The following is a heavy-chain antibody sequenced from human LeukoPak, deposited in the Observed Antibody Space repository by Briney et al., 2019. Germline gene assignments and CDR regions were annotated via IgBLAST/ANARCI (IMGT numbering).Heavy chain of an antibody. V-gene: IGHV4-59*01. CDR2: IYYSGST. Sequence: PSETLSLTCTVSGGSISSYYWSWIRQPPGKGLEWIAYIYYSGSTNYNPSLKSRVTISVDTSKNQFSLKLSSVTAADTAVYYCARDGDYDAHYYYGMDVWGQGTTVTVSS. CDR3: ARDGDYDAHYYYGMDV. J-gene: IGHJ6*02. CDR1: GGSISSYY. D-gene: IGHD4-17*01.